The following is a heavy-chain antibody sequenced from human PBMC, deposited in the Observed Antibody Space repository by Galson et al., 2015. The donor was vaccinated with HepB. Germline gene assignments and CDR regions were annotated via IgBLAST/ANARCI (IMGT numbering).Heavy chain of an antibody. Sequence: SLRLSCAASGFTFSSYAMSWVRQAPGKGLEWVSTIGGIDGRICYADSVKGRFTISRDNSKNTLFLQLNSLRAEDTAVYYCAKDHRGEAGYWGQGTLVTVSS. CDR3: AKDHRGEAGY. J-gene: IGHJ4*02. CDR1: GFTFSSYA. CDR2: IGGIDGRI. D-gene: IGHD4-17*01. V-gene: IGHV3-23*01.